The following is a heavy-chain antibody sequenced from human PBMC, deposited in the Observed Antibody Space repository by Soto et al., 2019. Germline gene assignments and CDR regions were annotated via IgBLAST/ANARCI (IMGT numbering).Heavy chain of an antibody. Sequence: ASVKVSCKASGYTFTSYGISWVRQAPGQGLEWMGWISAYNGNTNYAQKLQGRVTMTTDTSTSTAYMELRSLTSDDTAVDYFARDPGYCSGGSCYSGSPWFDPWGQGPLGTVS. CDR2: ISAYNGNT. CDR3: ARDPGYCSGGSCYSGSPWFDP. D-gene: IGHD2-15*01. V-gene: IGHV1-18*01. CDR1: GYTFTSYG. J-gene: IGHJ5*02.